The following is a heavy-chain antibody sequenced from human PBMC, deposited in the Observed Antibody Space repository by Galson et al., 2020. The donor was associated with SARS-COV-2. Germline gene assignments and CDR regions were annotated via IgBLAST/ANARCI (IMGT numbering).Heavy chain of an antibody. V-gene: IGHV5-51*01. Sequence: GESLKICCKGSGYSFTSYWIGWVRQTPGKGLEWMGIIYPGDSDTRYSPSFQGQVTISADKSISTAYLQWSSLKASDTAMYYCARHEFKYSSGWCYYYGMDVWGQGTTVTVSS. D-gene: IGHD6-19*01. CDR2: IYPGDSDT. CDR3: ARHEFKYSSGWCYYYGMDV. J-gene: IGHJ6*02. CDR1: GYSFTSYW.